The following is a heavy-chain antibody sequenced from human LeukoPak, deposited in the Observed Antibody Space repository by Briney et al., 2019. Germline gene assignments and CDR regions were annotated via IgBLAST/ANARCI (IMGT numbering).Heavy chain of an antibody. CDR1: GFTFSSYG. J-gene: IGHJ4*02. CDR3: ARRAGAYSHPYDY. CDR2: ISGNGGST. Sequence: GGSLRLSCAASGFTFSSYGMNWVRQAPGKGLEWVSGISGNGGSTYYADSVKGRFTISRDNSKNTLYLQMNSLRAEDTAVYYCARRAGAYSHPYDYWGQGTLVTVSS. V-gene: IGHV3-23*01. D-gene: IGHD4/OR15-4a*01.